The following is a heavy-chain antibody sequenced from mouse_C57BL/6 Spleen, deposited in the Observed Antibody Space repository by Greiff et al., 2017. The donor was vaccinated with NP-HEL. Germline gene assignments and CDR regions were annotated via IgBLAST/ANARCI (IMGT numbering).Heavy chain of an antibody. CDR1: GYTFTSYW. V-gene: IGHV1-50*01. CDR3: AREDD. CDR2: IDPSDSYT. Sequence: QVQLQQSGAELVKPGASVKLSCKASGYTFTSYWMQWVKQRPGQGLEWIGEIDPSDSYTNYNQKFKGKATLTVDTSSSTAYMQLSSLTSEDSAVYYCAREDDWGQGTSVTVSS. J-gene: IGHJ4*01.